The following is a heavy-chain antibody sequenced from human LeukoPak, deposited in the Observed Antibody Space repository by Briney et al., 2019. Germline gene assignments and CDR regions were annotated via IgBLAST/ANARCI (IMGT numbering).Heavy chain of an antibody. J-gene: IGHJ5*02. D-gene: IGHD2-2*01. CDR2: ISSNGGST. CDR1: GFTFSSYA. V-gene: IGHV3-64*01. CDR3: ARVVFDCSSTSCYDGGYNWFDP. Sequence: GGSLRLSCAASGFTFSSYAMDWVRQAPGKGLEYVSAISSNGGSTYYANSVKGRFTISRDNPKSTLYLQMGSLRAEDMAVYYCARVVFDCSSTSCYDGGYNWFDPWGQGTLVTVSS.